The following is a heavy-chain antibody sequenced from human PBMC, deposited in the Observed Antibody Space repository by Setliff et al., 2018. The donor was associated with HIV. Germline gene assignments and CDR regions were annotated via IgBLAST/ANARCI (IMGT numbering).Heavy chain of an antibody. D-gene: IGHD2-8*01. CDR1: GFTFDSYA. CDR2: ISGSGQST. CDR3: AKDAGVTRSQSFDM. Sequence: PGGSLRLSCAASGFTFDSYAMGWVRQAPGKGLEWISSISGSGQSTYYADSVKGRFIISRDNSKNTFYVQMNSLRAEDTAIYFCAKDAGVTRSQSFDMWGQGTMVT. V-gene: IGHV3-23*01. J-gene: IGHJ3*02.